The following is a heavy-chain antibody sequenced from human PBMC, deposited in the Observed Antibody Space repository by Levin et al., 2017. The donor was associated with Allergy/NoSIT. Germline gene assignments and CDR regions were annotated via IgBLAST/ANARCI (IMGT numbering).Heavy chain of an antibody. V-gene: IGHV1-8*01. Sequence: GESLKISCKASGYTFTSYDINWVRQATGQGLEWMGWMNPNSGNTGYAQKFQGRVTMTRNTSISTAYMELSSLRSEDTAVYYCARGHLEGIVVVPAAISYYDYGMDVWGQGTTVTVSS. J-gene: IGHJ6*02. CDR1: GYTFTSYD. CDR3: ARGHLEGIVVVPAAISYYDYGMDV. CDR2: MNPNSGNT. D-gene: IGHD2-2*02.